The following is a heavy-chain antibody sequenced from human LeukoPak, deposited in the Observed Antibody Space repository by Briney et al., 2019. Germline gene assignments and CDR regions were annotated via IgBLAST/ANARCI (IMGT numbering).Heavy chain of an antibody. CDR1: GGSVSSDSYY. V-gene: IGHV4-61*01. J-gene: IGHJ4*02. CDR3: ARVDGYCTNGVCYDVY. CDR2: IYYSGST. D-gene: IGHD2-8*01. Sequence: PSETLSLTCSVSGGSVSSDSYYWSWIRQPPGKGLEWIGYIYYSGSTNYNPSLKSRVTISVDTSKNQFSLKLSSVTAADTAVYYCARVDGYCTNGVCYDVYWGQGTLVTVSS.